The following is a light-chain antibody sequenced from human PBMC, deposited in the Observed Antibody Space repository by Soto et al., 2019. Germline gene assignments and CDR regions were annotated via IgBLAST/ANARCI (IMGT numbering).Light chain of an antibody. V-gene: IGLV1-40*01. CDR1: SSNIGAGYD. Sequence: QSVLTQPPSVSGAPGQRVTISCSGTSSNIGAGYDVHWYHQVPGTAPKLLIYGNNNRPSGVPDRFSGSRSGTSASLAITGLQAEDEADYYCQSFATNLRGSVFGGGTKVTV. J-gene: IGLJ3*02. CDR2: GNN. CDR3: QSFATNLRGSV.